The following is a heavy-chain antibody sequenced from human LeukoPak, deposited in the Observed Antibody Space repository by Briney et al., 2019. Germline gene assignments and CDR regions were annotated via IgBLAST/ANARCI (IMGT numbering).Heavy chain of an antibody. V-gene: IGHV3-48*03. CDR1: GFTLSRYE. J-gene: IGHJ5*02. D-gene: IGHD6-19*01. Sequence: GGSLRLSCAASGFTLSRYEMNWVRQAPGKGLEWVSYISDSGRTVYYADSVKGRFTISRDSAKNSLYLRMNSLGAEDTAAYYCVRDHSGWSLDPWGQGTLVTVSS. CDR3: VRDHSGWSLDP. CDR2: ISDSGRTV.